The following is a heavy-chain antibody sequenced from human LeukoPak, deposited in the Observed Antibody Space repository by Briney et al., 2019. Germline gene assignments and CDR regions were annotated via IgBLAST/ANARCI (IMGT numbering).Heavy chain of an antibody. J-gene: IGHJ4*02. V-gene: IGHV1-69*13. D-gene: IGHD6-13*01. CDR3: AKCLGSGWYASSD. Sequence: GASVKVSCKASGGTFSSYAISWVRQAPGQGLEWMGGIIPIFGTANYAQKFQGRVTITADESTSTAYMELSSLRAEDTAVYYCAKCLGSGWYASSDWGQGTLVTVSS. CDR1: GGTFSSYA. CDR2: IIPIFGTA.